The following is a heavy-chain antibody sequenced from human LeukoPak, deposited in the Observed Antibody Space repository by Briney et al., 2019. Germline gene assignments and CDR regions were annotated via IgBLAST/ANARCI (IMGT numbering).Heavy chain of an antibody. CDR1: GFTFSSYT. Sequence: GGSLRLSCAASGFTFSSYTMNWVRQAPGKGLEWVSSISGSRTYIYYADSVKGRFTISRDNSKNTLYLQMNSLRAEDTAVYYCAKVSSLTYFDYWGQGTLVTVSS. CDR2: ISGSRTYI. J-gene: IGHJ4*02. V-gene: IGHV3-21*01. CDR3: AKVSSLTYFDY.